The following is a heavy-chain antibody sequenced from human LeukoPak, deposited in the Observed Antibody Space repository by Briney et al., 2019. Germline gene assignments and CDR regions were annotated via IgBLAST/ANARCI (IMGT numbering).Heavy chain of an antibody. J-gene: IGHJ4*02. Sequence: KPSETLSLTCAVYGGSFSGYYWSWIRQPPGKGLEWIGEINHSGSTNYNPSLKSRVTISVDTSKNQFSLKLSSVTAADTAVYYCARGTKYYYDSSGYYYYFDYWGQGTLVTVS. CDR1: GGSFSGYY. D-gene: IGHD3-22*01. V-gene: IGHV4-34*01. CDR3: ARGTKYYYDSSGYYYYFDY. CDR2: INHSGST.